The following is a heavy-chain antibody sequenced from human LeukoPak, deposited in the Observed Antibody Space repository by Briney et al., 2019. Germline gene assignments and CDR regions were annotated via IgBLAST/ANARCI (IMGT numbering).Heavy chain of an antibody. V-gene: IGHV1-3*01. CDR1: GYTFTSYA. CDR3: ARDRGSGWYDIDY. CDR2: INAGNGNT. D-gene: IGHD6-19*01. Sequence: ASVTVSCKASGYTFTSYAMHWVRQAPGQRLEWMGWINAGNGNTKYSQKFQGRVTITRDTSASTAYMELSSLGSEDTAVYYCARDRGSGWYDIDYWGQGTLVTVSS. J-gene: IGHJ4*02.